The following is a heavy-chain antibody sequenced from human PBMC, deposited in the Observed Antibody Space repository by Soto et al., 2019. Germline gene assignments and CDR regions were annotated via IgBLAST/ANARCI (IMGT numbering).Heavy chain of an antibody. D-gene: IGHD4-17*01. J-gene: IGHJ3*02. CDR3: ARAIYGDYVDAFDI. CDR1: GYTIASCA. CDR2: INAGNGNT. Sequence: GASVKVSCEASGYTIASCAMHWVRQATGQRLEWMGWINAGNGNTKYSQKFQGRVTITRDTSASTAYMELSSLRSEDTAVYYCARAIYGDYVDAFDIWGQGTMVTVSS. V-gene: IGHV1-3*01.